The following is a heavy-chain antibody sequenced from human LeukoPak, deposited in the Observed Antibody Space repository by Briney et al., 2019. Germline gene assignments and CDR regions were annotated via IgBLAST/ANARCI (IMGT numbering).Heavy chain of an antibody. J-gene: IGHJ4*02. D-gene: IGHD3-9*01. Sequence: ASVKVSCKASGYTFSDYYMHWVRQAPGQGLEWMGWINPNSCVTNYAQKFQGRVTMTRDTSITTAYMELSRLRSDGTAVYYCAKDGIGFFGWLLGYWGQGTLVTVSS. V-gene: IGHV1-2*02. CDR2: INPNSCVT. CDR1: GYTFSDYY. CDR3: AKDGIGFFGWLLGY.